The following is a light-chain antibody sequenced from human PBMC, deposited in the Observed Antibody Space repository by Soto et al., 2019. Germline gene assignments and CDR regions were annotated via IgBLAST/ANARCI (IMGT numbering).Light chain of an antibody. CDR1: SSDVGGYNY. V-gene: IGLV2-14*01. Sequence: QSALTQPASVSGSPGQSITISCTGTSSDVGGYNYVSWYQQHPGKAPKLMIYDVSNRPSGVSNRFSGSKSGNTASLTIPGPQAEAEADYACSAYTSSSRRVFGGGTQLTVL. CDR3: SAYTSSSRRV. J-gene: IGLJ2*01. CDR2: DVS.